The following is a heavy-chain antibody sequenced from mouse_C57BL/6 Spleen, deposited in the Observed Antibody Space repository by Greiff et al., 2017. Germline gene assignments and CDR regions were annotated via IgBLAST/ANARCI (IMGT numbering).Heavy chain of an antibody. D-gene: IGHD3-2*02. J-gene: IGHJ2*01. Sequence: VKLQQSGAELMKPGASVKLSCKATGYTFTGYWIEWVKQRPGHGLEWIGEILPGSGSTNYNEKFKGKATFTADTSSNTAYMQLSSLTTEDSAIYYCARAGDSSGPLLDYWGQGTTLTVSS. CDR1: GYTFTGYW. CDR3: ARAGDSSGPLLDY. CDR2: ILPGSGST. V-gene: IGHV1-9*01.